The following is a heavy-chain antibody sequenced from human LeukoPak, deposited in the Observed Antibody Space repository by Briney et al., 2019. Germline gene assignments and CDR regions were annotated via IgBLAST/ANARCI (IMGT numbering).Heavy chain of an antibody. CDR1: GFTFSSYA. CDR3: AKDSGCDFRLVLGY. D-gene: IGHD5-12*01. CDR2: ISYDGSNK. J-gene: IGHJ4*02. V-gene: IGHV3-30*04. Sequence: PGGSLRLSCAASGFTFSSYAMHWVRQAPGKGLEGVAVISYDGSNKYYADSVKGRFTISRDNSKNTLYLQMNSLRAEDTAVYYCAKDSGCDFRLVLGYWGQGTLVTVSS.